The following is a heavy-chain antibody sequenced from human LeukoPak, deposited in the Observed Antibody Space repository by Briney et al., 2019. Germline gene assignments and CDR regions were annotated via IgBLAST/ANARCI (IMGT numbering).Heavy chain of an antibody. CDR2: ISGSGGST. V-gene: IGHV3-23*01. D-gene: IGHD2-21*02. CDR1: GFTFSSYG. CDR3: AKGDFGAYCGGDCYLDY. J-gene: IGHJ4*02. Sequence: PGGSLRLSCGASGFTFSSYGMSWVRQAPGKGLEWVSAISGSGGSTYYADSVKGRFTISRDNSKNTLYLQMNSLRAEDTAVYYCAKGDFGAYCGGDCYLDYWGQGTLVTVSS.